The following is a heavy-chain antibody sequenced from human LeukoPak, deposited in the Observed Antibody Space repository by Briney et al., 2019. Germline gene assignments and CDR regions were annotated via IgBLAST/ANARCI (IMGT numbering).Heavy chain of an antibody. Sequence: SETLSLTCAVYGGSFSGYYWSWIRPPPGKGLEWIGEINHSGSTNYNPSLKSRVTISVDTSKNQFSLKLSSVTAADTAVYYCARGQLAVAGALDCWGQGTLVTVSS. D-gene: IGHD6-19*01. CDR2: INHSGST. V-gene: IGHV4-34*01. CDR1: GGSFSGYY. J-gene: IGHJ4*02. CDR3: ARGQLAVAGALDC.